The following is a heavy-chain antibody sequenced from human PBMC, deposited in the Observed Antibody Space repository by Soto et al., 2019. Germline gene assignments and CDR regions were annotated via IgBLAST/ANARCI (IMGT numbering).Heavy chain of an antibody. Sequence: KFQGRVTITRDTSASTAYMELSSLRSEDTAVYYCARTYSSSWLFDPWGQGTLVTVSS. V-gene: IGHV1-3*01. CDR3: ARTYSSSWLFDP. D-gene: IGHD6-13*01. J-gene: IGHJ5*02.